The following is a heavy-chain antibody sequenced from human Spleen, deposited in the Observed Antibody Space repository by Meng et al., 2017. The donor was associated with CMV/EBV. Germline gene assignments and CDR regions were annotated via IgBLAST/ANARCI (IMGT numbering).Heavy chain of an antibody. V-gene: IGHV3-23*01. CDR2: ISAIDDST. Sequence: GGSLRLSCAASGFTFDSYTMSWVRHSAGKGLECVALISAIDDSTYYADSVKGRITISRDNSKNMVSLEMHSLRSEDTAIYYCAKTLNGYGGQDYWGQGTLVTVSS. CDR3: AKTLNGYGGQDY. J-gene: IGHJ4*02. CDR1: GFTFDSYT. D-gene: IGHD5-12*01.